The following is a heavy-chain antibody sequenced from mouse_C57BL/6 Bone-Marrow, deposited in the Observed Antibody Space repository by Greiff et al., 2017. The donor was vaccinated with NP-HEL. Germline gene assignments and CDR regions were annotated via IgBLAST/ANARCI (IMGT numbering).Heavy chain of an antibody. CDR3: ASDPIYYDPPWFAY. Sequence: EVQLQQSGPELVKPGASVKISCKASGYTFTDYYMNWVKQSHGKSLEWIGDINPNNGGTSYNQKFKGKATLTVDKSSSTAYMELRSLTSEDSAVYYCASDPIYYDPPWFAYWGQGTLVTVSA. CDR2: INPNNGGT. CDR1: GYTFTDYY. V-gene: IGHV1-26*01. J-gene: IGHJ3*01. D-gene: IGHD2-4*01.